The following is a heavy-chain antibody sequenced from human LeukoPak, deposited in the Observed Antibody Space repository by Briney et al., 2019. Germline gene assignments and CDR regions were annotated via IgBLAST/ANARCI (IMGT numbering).Heavy chain of an antibody. V-gene: IGHV1-2*02. CDR3: ARDGSSGWYANDAFDI. CDR2: INPNSGGT. CDR1: GGTFTGYY. J-gene: IGHJ3*02. D-gene: IGHD6-19*01. Sequence: VASVKVSCKASGGTFTGYYMHWVRQAPGQGLEWMGWINPNSGGTNYAQKFQGRVTMTRDTSISTAYMELSRLRSDDTAVYYCARDGSSGWYANDAFDIWGQGTMVTVSS.